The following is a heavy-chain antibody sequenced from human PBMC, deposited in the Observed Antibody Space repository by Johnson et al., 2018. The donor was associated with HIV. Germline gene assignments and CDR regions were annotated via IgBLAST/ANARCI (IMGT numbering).Heavy chain of an antibody. CDR1: GFTFSNAW. J-gene: IGHJ3*02. V-gene: IGHV3-15*05. CDR2: IKSKTDGGTT. Sequence: MLLVESGGGLVKPGGSLRLSCAASGFTFSNAWMSWVRQAPGKGLEWVGRIKSKTDGGTTDYAAPVKGRFTISRDNSKSTLYLQMNSLRAEDTAVYYCARDRGSMPAVAFDIWGQGTMVTVSS. D-gene: IGHD2-2*01. CDR3: ARDRGSMPAVAFDI.